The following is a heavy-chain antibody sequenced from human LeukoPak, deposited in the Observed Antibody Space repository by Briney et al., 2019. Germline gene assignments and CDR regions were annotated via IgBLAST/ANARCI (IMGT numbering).Heavy chain of an antibody. CDR2: MNPKSGKT. D-gene: IGHD4-17*01. Sequence: GASVKVSCKASGDTFTNYEINWERQAPGQGLEWMGWMNPKSGKTGYGQKFQGRVTMTRNTSITTAYMELSSLRPEDTAVYFCARVHDYGDYDPDYWGQGTLVTVSS. CDR1: GDTFTNYE. V-gene: IGHV1-8*01. CDR3: ARVHDYGDYDPDY. J-gene: IGHJ4*02.